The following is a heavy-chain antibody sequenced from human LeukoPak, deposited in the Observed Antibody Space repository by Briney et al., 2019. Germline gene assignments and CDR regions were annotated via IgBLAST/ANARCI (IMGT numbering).Heavy chain of an antibody. V-gene: IGHV1-69*01. CDR1: GGTFSSDA. J-gene: IGHJ5*02. Sequence: ASVKVSCKASGGTFSSDAISWVRQAPGQGLEWMGGIIPIFGTANYAQKFQGRVTITADESTSTAYMELSSLRSEDTALYYCARGDQYQLLSVPRFDPWGQGTLVTVSS. CDR2: IIPIFGTA. CDR3: ARGDQYQLLSVPRFDP. D-gene: IGHD2-2*01.